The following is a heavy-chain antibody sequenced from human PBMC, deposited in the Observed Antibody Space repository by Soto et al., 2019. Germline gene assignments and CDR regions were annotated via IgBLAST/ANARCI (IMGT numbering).Heavy chain of an antibody. CDR3: ARDGGSGSYFFWFDP. V-gene: IGHV4-30-2*01. D-gene: IGHD3-10*01. Sequence: TLSLTCAVSGGSISSGGYSWGWIRQPPGKGLEWIGYIYHSGSTYYNPSLKSRVTISVDRSKNQFSLKLSSVTAADTAVYYCARDGGSGSYFFWFDPWGQGTLVTVSS. CDR1: GGSISSGGYS. J-gene: IGHJ5*02. CDR2: IYHSGST.